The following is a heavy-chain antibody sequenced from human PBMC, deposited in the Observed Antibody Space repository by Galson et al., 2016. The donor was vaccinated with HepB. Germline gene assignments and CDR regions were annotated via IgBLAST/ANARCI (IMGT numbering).Heavy chain of an antibody. Sequence: SETLSLTCAVYGGSFSGHYWTWIRQPPGKGLEWIGEINDSGSANYNPSLKSRVTISVDTSKNHFSLNLTSVTAADTAVYYCARGYPIVSVTLHIRVEYIQHWGQGTLVTVSS. J-gene: IGHJ1*01. D-gene: IGHD5/OR15-5a*01. CDR2: INDSGSA. V-gene: IGHV4-34*01. CDR3: ARGYPIVSVTLHIRVEYIQH. CDR1: GGSFSGHY.